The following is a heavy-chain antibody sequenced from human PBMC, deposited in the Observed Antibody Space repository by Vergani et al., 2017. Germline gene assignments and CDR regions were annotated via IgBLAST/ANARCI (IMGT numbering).Heavy chain of an antibody. Sequence: EVQLVESGGGLVKPGGSLRLSCAASGFTFSSYSMNWVRRAPGKGLEWVSSISSSSSYIYYADSVKGRLTISRDNAKNSLYLQMNSLRAEDTVVYYCSGSDLGYWGQGTLVTVSS. V-gene: IGHV3-21*01. CDR3: SGSDLGY. CDR1: GFTFSSYS. CDR2: ISSSSSYI. J-gene: IGHJ4*02. D-gene: IGHD1-26*01.